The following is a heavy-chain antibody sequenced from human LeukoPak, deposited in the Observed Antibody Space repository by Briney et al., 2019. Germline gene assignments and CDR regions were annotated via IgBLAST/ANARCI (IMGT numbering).Heavy chain of an antibody. Sequence: SETLSLTCTVSGGSISSSYWSWIRQPPGKGLEWIGYIYYTGSTNYNSSLKSRVTISVDTSKNQFSLKLSSVTAADTAVYYCARRRYFDLWGRGTLVTVSS. CDR2: IYYTGST. V-gene: IGHV4-59*08. J-gene: IGHJ2*01. CDR3: ARRRYFDL. CDR1: GGSISSSY.